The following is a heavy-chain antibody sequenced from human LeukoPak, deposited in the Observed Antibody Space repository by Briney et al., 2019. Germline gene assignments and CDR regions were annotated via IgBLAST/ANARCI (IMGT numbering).Heavy chain of an antibody. Sequence: PGGSLRLSCAASGFTVSRNYMSWVRQAPGKGLEWVSVIYSGGSTYYADSVKGRFTISRDNVKNTLYLQMNSLRVEDTAVYYGARDGSSGWSGIDYWGQGTLVTVSS. J-gene: IGHJ4*02. CDR1: GFTVSRNY. V-gene: IGHV3-66*02. CDR2: IYSGGST. CDR3: ARDGSSGWSGIDY. D-gene: IGHD6-19*01.